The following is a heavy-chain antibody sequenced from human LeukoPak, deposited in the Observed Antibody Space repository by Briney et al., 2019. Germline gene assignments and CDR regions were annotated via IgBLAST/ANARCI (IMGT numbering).Heavy chain of an antibody. J-gene: IGHJ4*02. V-gene: IGHV3-23*01. D-gene: IGHD1-26*01. CDR1: GLTFNNYA. CDR3: AKGGKWDVTPFDY. CDR2: ISKSGDHT. Sequence: GGSLRLSCAVSGLTFNNYAMSWVRQAPGKGLEWVSAISKSGDHTYYAASAKGRFTIYRDNSRNTQYLQMNSLRAEDTAVYYCAKGGKWDVTPFDYWGQGTLVTVSS.